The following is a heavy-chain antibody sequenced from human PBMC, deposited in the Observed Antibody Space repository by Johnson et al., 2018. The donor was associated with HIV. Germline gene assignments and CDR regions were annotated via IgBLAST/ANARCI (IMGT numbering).Heavy chain of an antibody. D-gene: IGHD5-24*01. J-gene: IGHJ3*02. CDR2: IASGGGHE. CDR1: GFTFSSYG. Sequence: QVHLVESGGGVVQPGRSLRLSCVGSGFTFSSYGMHWVRQAPGKGLEWVAVIASGGGHEVYADSVRGRFTISRDNSKNTLYLQMNSLRPEDTAVYFCAREKGMTTIRDGFDIWGQGTMGSVSS. V-gene: IGHV3-30*03. CDR3: AREKGMTTIRDGFDI.